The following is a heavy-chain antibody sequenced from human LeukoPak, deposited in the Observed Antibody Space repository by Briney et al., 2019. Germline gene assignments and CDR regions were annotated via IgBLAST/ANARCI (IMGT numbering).Heavy chain of an antibody. CDR3: ARAERYFDWLLYYFDY. CDR1: GYTFTSYD. D-gene: IGHD3-9*01. V-gene: IGHV1-8*01. CDR2: MNPNSGNT. J-gene: IGHJ4*02. Sequence: ASVKVFCKASGYTFTSYDINWVRQATGQGLEWMGWMNPNSGNTGYAQKFQGRVTMTRNTSISTAYMELSSLRSEDTAVYYCARAERYFDWLLYYFDYWGQGTLVTVSS.